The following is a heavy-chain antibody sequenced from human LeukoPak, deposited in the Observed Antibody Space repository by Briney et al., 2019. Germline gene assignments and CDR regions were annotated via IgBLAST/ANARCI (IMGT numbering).Heavy chain of an antibody. D-gene: IGHD3-22*01. V-gene: IGHV3-23*01. Sequence: GGSLRLSCAASGFTFNNYALTWIRQAPGKGLGWVSSISGRGGNTYYADSVKGRFTISRDDSKNTLFLQMNSLRAEDTAVYYCATGYSDSLRSPLDSWGQGTLVTVSS. CDR1: GFTFNNYA. CDR3: ATGYSDSLRSPLDS. CDR2: ISGRGGNT. J-gene: IGHJ5*01.